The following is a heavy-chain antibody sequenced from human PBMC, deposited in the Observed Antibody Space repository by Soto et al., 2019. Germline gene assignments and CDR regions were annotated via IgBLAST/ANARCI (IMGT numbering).Heavy chain of an antibody. CDR2: TSFSGYT. V-gene: IGHV4-30-4*01. CDR1: GDSVSGGDSY. J-gene: IGHJ4*02. Sequence: QVQLQESGPGLVKPSQTLSLTCTVSGDSVSGGDSYWSWIRQPPGKALEWIGYTSFSGYTSYTPSLKSRVTISVDMSKSQFSLRLTSVTAADTAIYYCVRGGNPYHYATSEPGTFAKWGQGTLVSVSS. D-gene: IGHD3-10*01. CDR3: VRGGNPYHYATSEPGTFAK.